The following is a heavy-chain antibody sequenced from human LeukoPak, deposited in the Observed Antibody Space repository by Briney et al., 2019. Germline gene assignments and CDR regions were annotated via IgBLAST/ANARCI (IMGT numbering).Heavy chain of an antibody. D-gene: IGHD1-7*01. CDR3: ARDEGSSENWNYAQY. V-gene: IGHV3-7*01. CDR2: IKQDGSEK. CDR1: GFTFSSYW. J-gene: IGHJ4*02. Sequence: PGGSLRLSCAASGFTFSSYWMNWVRQARGKGLEWVANIKQDGSEKYYVDSVKGRFTISRDNAKNSLYLQMNSLRAEDTAVYYCARDEGSSENWNYAQYWGQGTLVTVSS.